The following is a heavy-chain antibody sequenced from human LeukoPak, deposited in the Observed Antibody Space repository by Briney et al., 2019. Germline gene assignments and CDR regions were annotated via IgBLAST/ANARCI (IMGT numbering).Heavy chain of an antibody. D-gene: IGHD3-22*01. CDR3: AREYYYDSSGHYSPMGGFDY. Sequence: SETLSLTCTVSGGSISSYYWSWIRQPAGKGLEWIGRIYTSGSTNYNPSLKSRVTMSVDTSKNQFSLKLSSVTAADTAVYYCAREYYYDSSGHYSPMGGFDYWGQGTLVTVSS. V-gene: IGHV4-4*07. J-gene: IGHJ4*02. CDR1: GGSISSYY. CDR2: IYTSGST.